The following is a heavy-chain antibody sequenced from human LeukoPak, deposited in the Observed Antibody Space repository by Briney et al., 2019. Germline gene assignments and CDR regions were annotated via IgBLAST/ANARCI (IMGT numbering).Heavy chain of an antibody. CDR1: DDSISSSSYH. J-gene: IGHJ2*01. CDR3: ARVTVIDWYFDL. D-gene: IGHD4-17*01. Sequence: SETLSLTCTVSDDSISSSSYHWGWIRQPPGKGLEWIGSIYHSGSTYYNPSLKSRVTISVDTSKNQFSLKLSSVTAADTAVYYCARVTVIDWYFDLWGRGTLVTVSS. CDR2: IYHSGST. V-gene: IGHV4-39*07.